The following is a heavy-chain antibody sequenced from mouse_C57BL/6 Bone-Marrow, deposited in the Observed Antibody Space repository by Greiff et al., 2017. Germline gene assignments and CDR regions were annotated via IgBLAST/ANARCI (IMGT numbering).Heavy chain of an antibody. CDR2: IHPNSGST. J-gene: IGHJ2*01. Sequence: QVQLQQPGAELVKPGASVKLSCKASGYTFTSYWMHWVKQRPGQGLEWIGMIHPNSGSTNYNEKFKSKATLTVDKSSSTAYMQLSSLTSEDSAVYYGASYYYGSSYNFDYWGQGTTLTVSS. CDR3: ASYYYGSSYNFDY. V-gene: IGHV1-64*01. D-gene: IGHD1-1*01. CDR1: GYTFTSYW.